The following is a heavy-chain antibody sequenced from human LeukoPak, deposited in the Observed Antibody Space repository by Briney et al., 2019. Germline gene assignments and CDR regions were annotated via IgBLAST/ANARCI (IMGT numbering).Heavy chain of an antibody. CDR3: AMLGVIPD. D-gene: IGHD2-21*01. CDR2: FIPVHDTA. V-gene: IGHV1-69*10. Sequence: SVKVSCKASGGTFTKYVISWVREVPGQGLEWMRRFIPVHDTANYAHKFQGRVILTADKSTSTAYMELTSLRSEDTAVYYCAMLGVIPDWGQGTQITVSS. J-gene: IGHJ1*01. CDR1: GGTFTKYV.